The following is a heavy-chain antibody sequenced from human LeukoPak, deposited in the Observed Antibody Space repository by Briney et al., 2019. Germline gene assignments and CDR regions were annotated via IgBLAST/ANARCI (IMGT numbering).Heavy chain of an antibody. D-gene: IGHD1-26*01. V-gene: IGHV3-33*08. J-gene: IGHJ4*02. CDR3: ARIIGATPEDY. Sequence: GGSLRLSCAASGFTFSSYGMHWVRQAPGKGLEWVAVIWYDGSNKYYADSVKGRFTISRDNSKNTLYLQMNSLRAEDTAVYYCARIIGATPEDYWGQGTLVTVSS. CDR1: GFTFSSYG. CDR2: IWYDGSNK.